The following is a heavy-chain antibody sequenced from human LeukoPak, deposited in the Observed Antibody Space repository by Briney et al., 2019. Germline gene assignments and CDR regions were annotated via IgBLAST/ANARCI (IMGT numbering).Heavy chain of an antibody. J-gene: IGHJ3*02. CDR2: ISYDGSNK. D-gene: IGHD3-16*01. V-gene: IGHV3-30-3*02. CDR1: GFTFSSYA. CDR3: AKRPRGADDAFDI. Sequence: GGSLRLSCAASGFTFSSYAMHWVRQAPGKGLEWVAVISYDGSNKYYADSVKGRFTISRDNSKNTLYLQMNSLRAEDTAVYYCAKRPRGADDAFDIWGQGTMVTVSS.